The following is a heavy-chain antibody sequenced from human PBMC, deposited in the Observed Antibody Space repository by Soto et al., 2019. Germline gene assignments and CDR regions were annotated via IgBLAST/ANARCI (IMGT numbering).Heavy chain of an antibody. J-gene: IGHJ4*02. CDR2: ISAHNGNT. D-gene: IGHD1-1*01. V-gene: IGHV1-18*01. Sequence: QVHLVQSGAEVKKPGASVKVSCKASGYTFTSYGITWVRQAPGQGLEWMGWISAHNGNTDYAQKLQGRVIVTRDTSTSTAYIELRSLRSDYTAVDYCARGRYGDYWGQGALVTVSS. CDR3: ARGRYGDY. CDR1: GYTFTSYG.